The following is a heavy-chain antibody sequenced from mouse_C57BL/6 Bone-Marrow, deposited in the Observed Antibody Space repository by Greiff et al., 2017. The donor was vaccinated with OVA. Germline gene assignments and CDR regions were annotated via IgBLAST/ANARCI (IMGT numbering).Heavy chain of an antibody. Sequence: QVQLKQPGAELVKPGASVKVSCKASGYTFTSYWMHWVKQRPGQGLEWIGRIHPSDSDTNYNQKFKGKATLTVDKSSSTAYMQLSSLTSEDSAVYYCAILETKGYFDVWGTGTTVTVSS. V-gene: IGHV1-74*01. CDR1: GYTFTSYW. CDR3: AILETKGYFDV. CDR2: IHPSDSDT. J-gene: IGHJ1*03.